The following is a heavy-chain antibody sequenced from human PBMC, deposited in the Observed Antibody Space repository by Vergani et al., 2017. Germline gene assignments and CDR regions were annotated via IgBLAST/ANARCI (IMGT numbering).Heavy chain of an antibody. CDR2: IYSTGST. V-gene: IGHV4-31*03. J-gene: IGHJ4*02. CDR1: GDSISSGVYY. CDR3: ARMGGXDEGDAFRIGYFDS. Sequence: QVQLQESGPGLVKPSQTLSLTCSVSGDSISSGVYYWNWIRQHPGKGLEWIGYIYSTGSTHHNPSLRRRINMSVDTSKNQFSLKLNSVTAADTAMYYCARMGGXDEGDAFRIGYFDSWGPGILVTVSS. D-gene: IGHD5-12*01.